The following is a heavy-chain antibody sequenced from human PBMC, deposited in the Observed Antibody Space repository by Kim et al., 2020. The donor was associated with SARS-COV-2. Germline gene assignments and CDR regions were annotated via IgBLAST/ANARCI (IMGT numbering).Heavy chain of an antibody. CDR3: ARGTTLDWFDP. Sequence: ASVKVSCKASGYTFTGYYIHLVRQAPGQGLEWMGRINPDTGDTNYAQRFQASFTMTTDTSSSTAYMELNSLRSDDTAVYYCARGTTLDWFDPWGQGTLVTVSS. D-gene: IGHD4-17*01. CDR1: GYTFTGYY. J-gene: IGHJ5*02. V-gene: IGHV1-2*06. CDR2: INPDTGDT.